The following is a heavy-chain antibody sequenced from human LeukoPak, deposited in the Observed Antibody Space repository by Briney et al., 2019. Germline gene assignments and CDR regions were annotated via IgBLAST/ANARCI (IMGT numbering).Heavy chain of an antibody. V-gene: IGHV3-33*01. Sequence: GGSLRLSCAASGFTLSSYGMHWVRQAPGKGLEWVAVIWYDGSNKYYADSVKGRFTISRDNSKNTLYLQMNSLRAEDTAVYYCAREGCSSTSCYADYWGQGTLVTVSS. CDR2: IWYDGSNK. CDR3: AREGCSSTSCYADY. D-gene: IGHD2-2*01. CDR1: GFTLSSYG. J-gene: IGHJ4*02.